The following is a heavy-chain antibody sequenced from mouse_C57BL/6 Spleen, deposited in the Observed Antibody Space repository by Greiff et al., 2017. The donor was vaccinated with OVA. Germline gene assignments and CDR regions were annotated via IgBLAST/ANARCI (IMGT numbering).Heavy chain of an antibody. Sequence: VQLQQPGAELVRPGSSVKLSCKASGYTFTSYWMHWVKQRPIQGLEWIGNIDPSDSETNYNQKFKDKATLTVDKSSSTAYMQLSSLTSEDSAVYYCARTFITTGYFDVWGTGTTVTVSS. J-gene: IGHJ1*03. V-gene: IGHV1-52*01. CDR2: IDPSDSET. D-gene: IGHD1-1*01. CDR3: ARTFITTGYFDV. CDR1: GYTFTSYW.